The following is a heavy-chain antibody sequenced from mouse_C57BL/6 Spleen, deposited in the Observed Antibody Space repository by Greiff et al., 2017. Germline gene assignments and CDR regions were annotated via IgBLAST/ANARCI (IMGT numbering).Heavy chain of an antibody. CDR1: GYTFTSYW. V-gene: IGHV1-55*01. D-gene: IGHD1-1*01. CDR2: IYPGSGST. CDR3: AKFITTVVDYYAMDY. J-gene: IGHJ4*01. Sequence: QVQLQQPGAELVKPGASVKMSCKASGYTFTSYWITWVKQRPGQGLEWIGDIYPGSGSTNYNEKFKSKATLTVYTSSSTAYMQLSSLTSEDSAVYYCAKFITTVVDYYAMDYWGQGTSVTVSS.